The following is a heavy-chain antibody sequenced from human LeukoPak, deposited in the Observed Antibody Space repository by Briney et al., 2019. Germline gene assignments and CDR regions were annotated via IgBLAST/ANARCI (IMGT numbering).Heavy chain of an antibody. Sequence: PGGSLRLSCAASGFTFSSYSMNWVRQAPGKGLEWVSSLSSRSRYIYYADSLKGRFTISRDNAKNSLYLQMNSLRAEDTAVYYCARDRGVYYYYMDVWGKGTTVTISS. J-gene: IGHJ6*03. CDR1: GFTFSSYS. V-gene: IGHV3-21*01. CDR3: ARDRGVYYYYMDV. CDR2: LSSRSRYI.